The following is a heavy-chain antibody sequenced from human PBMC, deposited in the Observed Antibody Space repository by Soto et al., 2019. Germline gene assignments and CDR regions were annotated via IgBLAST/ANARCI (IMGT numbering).Heavy chain of an antibody. CDR3: ASGEPITIFGVVIHHALDI. J-gene: IGHJ3*02. V-gene: IGHV3-33*01. Sequence: QVQLVESGGGVVQPGRSLRLSCAASGFTFSSYGMHWVRQAPGKGLEWVAVIWYDGSNKYYADSVKGRFTISRDNYKNPLYMQTNSLRAEDTAVYYCASGEPITIFGVVIHHALDIGGQGTMVTVSS. CDR2: IWYDGSNK. D-gene: IGHD3-3*01. CDR1: GFTFSSYG.